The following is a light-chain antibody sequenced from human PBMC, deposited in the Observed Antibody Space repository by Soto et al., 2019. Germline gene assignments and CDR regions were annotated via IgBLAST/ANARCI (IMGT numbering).Light chain of an antibody. CDR3: TQATHFPPYT. Sequence: DIVMTQTPLSSPVTLGQPASISCRSSQSLLHSDGTTYLNWLQQRPGQPPRLLVYRVTNRFSGVAGRRTGSGAETDFTLKISRVEAQDVGIYYCTQATHFPPYTFGQQTKLEIK. CDR1: QSLLHSDGTTY. CDR2: RVT. V-gene: IGKV2-24*01. J-gene: IGKJ2*01.